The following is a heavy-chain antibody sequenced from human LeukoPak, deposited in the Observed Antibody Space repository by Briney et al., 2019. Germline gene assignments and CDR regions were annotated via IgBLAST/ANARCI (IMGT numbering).Heavy chain of an antibody. CDR2: TDYSGSA. J-gene: IGHJ4*02. CDR1: GGSISSYY. D-gene: IGHD3-10*01. V-gene: IGHV4-59*12. Sequence: SETLSLTCTVSGGSISSYYWTWIRQPPGKGLEWIGYTDYSGSANYNPSLKSRVLISVDTSKKQFSLKLSSVTAADTAVYYCAGWFDRLDYWGQGTLVTVSS. CDR3: AGWFDRLDY.